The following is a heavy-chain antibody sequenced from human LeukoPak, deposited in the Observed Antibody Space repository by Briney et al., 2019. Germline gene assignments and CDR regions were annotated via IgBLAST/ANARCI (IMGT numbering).Heavy chain of an antibody. V-gene: IGHV3-53*01. CDR2: IYSGGST. J-gene: IGHJ4*02. Sequence: GGSLRLSCAASGFTVSSNYMSWVRQAPGKGLEWVSVIYSGGSTYYADSVKGRFTISRDNAKNSLYLQMNSLRAEDTAVYYCARGAVAGWWGPFDYWGQGTLVTVSS. CDR1: GFTVSSNY. CDR3: ARGAVAGWWGPFDY. D-gene: IGHD6-19*01.